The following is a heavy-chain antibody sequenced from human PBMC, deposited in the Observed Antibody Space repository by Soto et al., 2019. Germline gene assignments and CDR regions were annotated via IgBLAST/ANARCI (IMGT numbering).Heavy chain of an antibody. J-gene: IGHJ4*01. CDR3: GRDLRSGYASCYLAY. D-gene: IGHD2-21*01. V-gene: IGHV4-38-2*02. Sequence: SDTLSLTHALAGYAISNAYYWGWVRQTPGKGLEWLGSIDYSGKTYKNPSLKSRVIASVDLSQNQFSLNLRSVTAADTAVYFCGRDLRSGYASCYLAYLGHGTLVNV. CDR2: IDYSGKT. CDR1: GYAISNAYY.